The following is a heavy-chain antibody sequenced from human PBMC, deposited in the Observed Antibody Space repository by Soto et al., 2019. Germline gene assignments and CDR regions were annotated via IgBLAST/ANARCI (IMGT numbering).Heavy chain of an antibody. J-gene: IGHJ6*02. CDR2: IYHSGST. CDR1: GGSISSSNW. CDR3: ARDPAAAVLAGYYGMDV. V-gene: IGHV4-4*02. Sequence: KTSETLSLTCAVSGGSISSSNWWSWVRQPPGKGLEWIGEIYHSGSTNYNPSLKSRVTISVDKSKNQFSLKLSSVTAADTAVYYCARDPAAAVLAGYYGMDVWGQGTTVTVSS. D-gene: IGHD6-13*01.